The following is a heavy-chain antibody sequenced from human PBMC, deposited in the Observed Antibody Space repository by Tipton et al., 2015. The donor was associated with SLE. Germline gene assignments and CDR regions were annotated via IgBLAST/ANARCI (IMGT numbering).Heavy chain of an antibody. Sequence: TLSLTCMASDSSISSNFWSWIRQSPGKGLEWIGYSDDIGSTNYNPSLKGRVTISVDTSKNRFSLQMRSVTAADTAVYYCARNFPPDYWGQGTLVTVSS. CDR1: DSSISSNF. J-gene: IGHJ4*02. CDR3: ARNFPPDY. V-gene: IGHV4-59*01. CDR2: SDDIGST.